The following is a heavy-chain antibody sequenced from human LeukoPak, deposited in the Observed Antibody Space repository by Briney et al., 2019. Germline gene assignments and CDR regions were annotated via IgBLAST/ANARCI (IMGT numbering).Heavy chain of an antibody. CDR3: AKGHYDFRDY. CDR2: ITGDDST. V-gene: IGHV3-23*01. CDR1: GFTFGTFA. D-gene: IGHD3-3*01. J-gene: IGHJ4*02. Sequence: GGSLRLSCAASGFTFGTFAFSWVRQAPGKGLEWVSSITGDDSTYYANSVKGRFTISRDTSSNTLYLQMNSLRAEDTALYYCAKGHYDFRDYWGQGTLVTVSS.